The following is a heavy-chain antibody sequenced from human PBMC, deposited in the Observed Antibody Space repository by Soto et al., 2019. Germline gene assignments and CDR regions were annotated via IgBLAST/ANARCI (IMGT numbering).Heavy chain of an antibody. J-gene: IGHJ6*02. Sequence: QVQLVQSGAEVKKPGSSVKVSCKASGGTFNRYAISWVRQAPGQGLEWMGGIIPIFGIGNDAQRFQGRVTITADESTGTAYMELSSLRSEATCVYYCAISAITLFGVVSIPPHYYSEREVWGQGTTVTVSS. D-gene: IGHD3-3*01. CDR3: AISAITLFGVVSIPPHYYSEREV. CDR2: IIPIFGIG. CDR1: GGTFNRYA. V-gene: IGHV1-69*01.